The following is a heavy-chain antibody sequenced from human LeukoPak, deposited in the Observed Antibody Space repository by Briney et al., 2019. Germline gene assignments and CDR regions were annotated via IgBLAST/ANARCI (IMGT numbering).Heavy chain of an antibody. D-gene: IGHD5/OR15-5a*01. CDR1: GGSITGSHW. Sequence: SETLSLTCAVSGGSITGSHWCWWTWVRQPPGKGLEWIGEIYHSGSTNYNPSLKSRLTISLDKSNNQFSPTLTSVTAADTAMYYCATRYSVWPKWGPGTLVTVSS. J-gene: IGHJ4*02. CDR2: IYHSGST. V-gene: IGHV4-4*02. CDR3: ATRYSVWPK.